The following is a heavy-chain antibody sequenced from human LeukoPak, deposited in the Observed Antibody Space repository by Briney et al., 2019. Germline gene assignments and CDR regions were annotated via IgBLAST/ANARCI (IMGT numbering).Heavy chain of an antibody. J-gene: IGHJ4*02. CDR3: ARDEVSGGLYNR. D-gene: IGHD6-19*01. Sequence: GASVKVTCKASGYTFTSRGISWVRQAPGQGLEWMGWINCHNGNTNYAQKLQGRLTMTTDTSTSTAHMELRSLRSDDTAVYYCARDEVSGGLYNRWGQGTLVTVSS. V-gene: IGHV1-18*04. CDR2: INCHNGNT. CDR1: GYTFTSRG.